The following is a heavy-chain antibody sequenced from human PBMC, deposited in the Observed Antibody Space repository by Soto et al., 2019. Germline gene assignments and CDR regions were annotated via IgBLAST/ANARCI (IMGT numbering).Heavy chain of an antibody. CDR2: ISYDGSNK. D-gene: IGHD3-3*01. Sequence: GGSLRLSCAASGFTFSSYGMHWVRQAPGKGLEWVAVISYDGSNKYYADSVKGRFTISRDNSKNTLYLQMNSLRAEDTAVYYCAKDGDCGRFLPWGYYYMDFRGKRTTVTVSS. CDR1: GFTFSSYG. V-gene: IGHV3-30*18. CDR3: AKDGDCGRFLPWGYYYMDF. J-gene: IGHJ6*03.